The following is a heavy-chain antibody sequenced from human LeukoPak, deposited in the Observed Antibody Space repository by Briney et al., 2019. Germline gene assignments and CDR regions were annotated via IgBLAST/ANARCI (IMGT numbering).Heavy chain of an antibody. CDR1: GFTFSSYG. D-gene: IGHD3-10*01. CDR2: ISYDGSNK. Sequence: AGSLRLSCAASGFTFSSYGMHWDRRAPGKVLEWVAVISYDGSNKYYADSVKGRFTISRDNSKNTLYLQMNSLRAEDTAVYYCAKVFGGFGELLPPYGMDVWGQGTTVTVSS. J-gene: IGHJ6*02. V-gene: IGHV3-30*18. CDR3: AKVFGGFGELLPPYGMDV.